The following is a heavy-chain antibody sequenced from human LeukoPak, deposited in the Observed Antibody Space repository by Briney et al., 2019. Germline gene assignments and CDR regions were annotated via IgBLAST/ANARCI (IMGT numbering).Heavy chain of an antibody. CDR3: ARGPPPDFDY. Sequence: SETLSLTCTVSGGSISSSSYYWGWIRQPPGKGLEWIGSIYYSGSTYYNSSLKSRVTISVDTSKNQFSLKLSSVTAADTAVYYCARGPPPDFDYWGRGTLVTVSS. V-gene: IGHV4-39*07. J-gene: IGHJ4*02. CDR1: GGSISSSSYY. CDR2: IYYSGST.